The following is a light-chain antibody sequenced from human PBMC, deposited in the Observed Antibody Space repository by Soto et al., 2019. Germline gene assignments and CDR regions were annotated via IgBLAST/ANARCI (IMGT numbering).Light chain of an antibody. V-gene: IGKV1-39*01. CDR2: GAS. CDR1: QRIDNF. J-gene: IGKJ2*01. CDR3: QQRYKTSLSS. Sequence: DIHMTQSPSFLSASVGDRVTITCRASQRIDNFLNWYQQKPGKAPKLLIYGASSLQSGVPSRFGGSGSGTDFTLTITSLQPEDSATYHCQQRYKTSLSSFGQGTKVDIK.